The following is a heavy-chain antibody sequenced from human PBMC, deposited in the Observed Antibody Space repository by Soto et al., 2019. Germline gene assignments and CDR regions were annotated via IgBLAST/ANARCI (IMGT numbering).Heavy chain of an antibody. CDR1: AGSFSSCY. J-gene: IGHJ4*01. D-gene: IGHD6-19*01. V-gene: IGHV4-34*01. CDR2: INDIGST. Sequence: SQSLSLTGALDAGSFSSCYWSWIRQPPGKGLEWIGEINDIGSTNYNPSLKSRVTRSVDTSKNQSSQRPSSVTAADTAVYYWARVSAKENIAVAGTSGVVFDYWGHGTLVTVSS. CDR3: ARVSAKENIAVAGTSGVVFDY.